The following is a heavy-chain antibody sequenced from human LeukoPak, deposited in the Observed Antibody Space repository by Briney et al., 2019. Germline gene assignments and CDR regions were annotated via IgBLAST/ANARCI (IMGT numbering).Heavy chain of an antibody. D-gene: IGHD6-13*01. V-gene: IGHV3-21*01. J-gene: IGHJ4*02. CDR3: ARDLGSSWSFDY. CDR2: ISSSGSYI. CDR1: GFTFSSYS. Sequence: GGSLRLSCAAFGFTFSSYSMNWVRQAPGKGLEWVSSISSSGSYIYYADSVKGRFTISRDNAKNSLYLQMNSLRAEDAAVYYCARDLGSSWSFDYWGQGTLVTVSS.